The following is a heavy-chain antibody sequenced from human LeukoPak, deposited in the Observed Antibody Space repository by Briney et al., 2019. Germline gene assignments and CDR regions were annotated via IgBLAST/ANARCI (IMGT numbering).Heavy chain of an antibody. CDR2: ISSSSSTI. CDR1: RFTFSSYS. D-gene: IGHD1-26*01. J-gene: IGHJ4*02. CDR3: SGSYYGYFDY. V-gene: IGHV3-48*04. Sequence: TGGSLRLSCAASRFTFSSYSMYWVRQAPGNGLEWVSYISSSSSTIHYADSVKGRFTISRDNAKNSLYLQMNSLRAEDTAVYYCSGSYYGYFDYWGLRALVTVSS.